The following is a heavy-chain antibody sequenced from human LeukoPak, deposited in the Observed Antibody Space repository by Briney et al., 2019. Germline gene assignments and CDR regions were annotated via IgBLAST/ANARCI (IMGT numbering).Heavy chain of an antibody. CDR1: GFIFSSYA. V-gene: IGHV3-23*01. Sequence: GGSLRLSCAASGFIFSSYAMSWVRQAPGKGLEWVSGISNSGGTTYYADSVKGRFTISRDNSKNTLYLQMNSLRAEDTAVYYCAKSGCSSTSCYSILSGWLDPWGQGTLVTVSS. CDR2: ISNSGGTT. CDR3: AKSGCSSTSCYSILSGWLDP. D-gene: IGHD2-2*02. J-gene: IGHJ5*02.